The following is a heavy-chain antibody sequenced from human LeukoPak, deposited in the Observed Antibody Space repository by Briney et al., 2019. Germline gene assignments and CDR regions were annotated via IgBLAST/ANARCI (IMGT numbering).Heavy chain of an antibody. CDR3: ARVMDTGYGGKLLGYYYHMDV. CDR1: GGSISSYY. CDR2: IHYSGST. V-gene: IGHV4-59*01. D-gene: IGHD4/OR15-4a*01. J-gene: IGHJ6*03. Sequence: SETLSLTCTVSGGSISSYYWSWIRQPPGKGLEWIGYIHYSGSTNNNPSLKSRVTISVDTSKNQFSLKLSSVTAADTAVYYCARVMDTGYGGKLLGYYYHMDVWGKGTTVTVSS.